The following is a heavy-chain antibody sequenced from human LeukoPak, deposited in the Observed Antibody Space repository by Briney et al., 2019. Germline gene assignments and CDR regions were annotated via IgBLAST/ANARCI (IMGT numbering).Heavy chain of an antibody. J-gene: IGHJ4*02. V-gene: IGHV5-51*01. D-gene: IGHD2-2*02. CDR3: ARGGRCTSCYTPQGPGAYYFDY. Sequence: GESLKISCKGSGYSFTSYWIGWVRQMPGKGLEWMGIIYPGDSDTRYSPSFQGQVTISADKSISTAYLQWSSLKDSDTAMYYCARGGRCTSCYTPQGPGAYYFDYWGQGTLVTVSS. CDR1: GYSFTSYW. CDR2: IYPGDSDT.